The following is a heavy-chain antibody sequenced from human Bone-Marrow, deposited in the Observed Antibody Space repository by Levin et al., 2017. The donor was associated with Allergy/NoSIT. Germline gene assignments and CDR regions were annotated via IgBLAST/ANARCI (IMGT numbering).Heavy chain of an antibody. CDR3: AKDPSDRYYDFWSGYYYFDY. D-gene: IGHD3-3*01. Sequence: GESLKISCAASGFTFSSYAMSWVRQAPGKGLEWVSAISGSGGSTYYADSVKGRFTISRDNSKNTLYLQMNSLRAEDTAVYYCAKDPSDRYYDFWSGYYYFDYWGQGTLVTVSS. CDR1: GFTFSSYA. J-gene: IGHJ4*02. CDR2: ISGSGGST. V-gene: IGHV3-23*01.